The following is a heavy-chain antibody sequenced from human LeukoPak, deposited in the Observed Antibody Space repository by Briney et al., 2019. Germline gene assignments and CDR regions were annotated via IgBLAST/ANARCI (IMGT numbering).Heavy chain of an antibody. V-gene: IGHV1-24*01. CDR2: FDPEDGET. Sequence: GASVKVSCKVSGYTLTELSMHWVRQAPGKGLEWMGGFDPEDGETIYAQKFQGRVTMTEDTSTDTAYMELSSLRSEDTAVYYCATPQLERHPQYFGFDYWGQGTLVTVSS. CDR1: GYTLTELS. CDR3: ATPQLERHPQYFGFDY. J-gene: IGHJ4*02. D-gene: IGHD1-1*01.